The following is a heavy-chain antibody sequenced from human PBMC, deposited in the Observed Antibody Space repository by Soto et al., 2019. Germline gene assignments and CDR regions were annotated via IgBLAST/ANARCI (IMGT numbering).Heavy chain of an antibody. CDR1: DGSISGAGFY. J-gene: IGHJ4*02. CDR3: AREGDLTD. V-gene: IGHV4-31*03. Sequence: QVLLQESGPGLVKASQTLSLTCTVSDGSISGAGFYWTWIRQHPGKGLEWIGYIYYSGTTYYNPSLESRVSISVDTSKNQFSLNLRSVTAADTAVYYCAREGDLTDWGQGTLVTVSS. CDR2: IYYSGTT. D-gene: IGHD3-16*01.